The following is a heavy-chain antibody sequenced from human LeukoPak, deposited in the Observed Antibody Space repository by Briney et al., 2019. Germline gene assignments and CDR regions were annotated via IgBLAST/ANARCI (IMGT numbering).Heavy chain of an antibody. CDR3: ARDPNQGFPDGWFDP. CDR1: GGSISSGDYY. V-gene: IGHV4-30-4*08. CDR2: IYYSGST. D-gene: IGHD1-14*01. Sequence: SQTLSLTCTVSGGSISSGDYYWSWIRQPPGKGLEWIGYIYYSGSTYYNPSLKSRVTMSVDTSKNQFSLKLSSVTAADTAVYYCARDPNQGFPDGWFDPWGQGTLVTVSS. J-gene: IGHJ5*02.